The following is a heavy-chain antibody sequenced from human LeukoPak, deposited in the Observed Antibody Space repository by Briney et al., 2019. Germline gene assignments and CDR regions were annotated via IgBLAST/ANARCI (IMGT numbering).Heavy chain of an antibody. V-gene: IGHV3-48*03. CDR2: ISSSGSTI. Sequence: GGSLGLSCAASGFTFSSYEVNWVRHAPGKGLEWVSYISSSGSTIYYADSVKGRFTISRDNAKNSLYLQMNSLRAEDTAVYYCAELGITIIGGVWGKGTTVTISS. D-gene: IGHD3-10*02. CDR1: GFTFSSYE. J-gene: IGHJ6*04. CDR3: AELGITIIGGV.